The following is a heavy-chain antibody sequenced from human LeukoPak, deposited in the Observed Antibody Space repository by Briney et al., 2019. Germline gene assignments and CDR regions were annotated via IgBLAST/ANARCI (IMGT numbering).Heavy chain of an antibody. CDR3: AKGAKEYSSSWYSWFDP. CDR2: ISGSGGST. D-gene: IGHD6-13*01. V-gene: IGHV3-23*01. CDR1: GFTFSSCA. J-gene: IGHJ5*02. Sequence: GGSLRLSCAASGFTFSSCAMSWVRQAPGKGLEWVSAISGSGGSTYYADSVKGRFTISRDNSKNTLYLQMNSLRAEDTAVYYCAKGAKEYSSSWYSWFDPWGQGTLVTVSS.